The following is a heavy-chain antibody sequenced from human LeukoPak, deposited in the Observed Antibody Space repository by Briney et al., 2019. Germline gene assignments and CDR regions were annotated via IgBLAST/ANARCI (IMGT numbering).Heavy chain of an antibody. D-gene: IGHD3-22*01. CDR2: IIPILGIA. Sequence: SVKASCKASGGTFSSYAISWVRQAPGQGLEWMGRIIPILGIANYAQKFQGRVTITADKSTSTAYMELSSLRSEDTAVYYCARDLDYYDSSGYYRYYFDYWGQGTLVTVSS. V-gene: IGHV1-69*04. CDR1: GGTFSSYA. CDR3: ARDLDYYDSSGYYRYYFDY. J-gene: IGHJ4*02.